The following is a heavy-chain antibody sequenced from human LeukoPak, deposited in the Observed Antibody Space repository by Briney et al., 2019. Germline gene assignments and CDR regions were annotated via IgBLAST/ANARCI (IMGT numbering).Heavy chain of an antibody. CDR1: GFTFSSYG. CDR3: ARGCCTVSGLYFEF. J-gene: IGHJ4*02. CDR2: INKDGSGT. D-gene: IGHD3-9*01. V-gene: IGHV3-7*03. Sequence: GGSLRLSCAASGFTFSSYGMHWVRQAPGKGLEWVANINKDGSGTSYADSVKGRLTISRDNAKNSLYLQMNGLRVEDTAVYYCARGCCTVSGLYFEFWGQGSLVTVSS.